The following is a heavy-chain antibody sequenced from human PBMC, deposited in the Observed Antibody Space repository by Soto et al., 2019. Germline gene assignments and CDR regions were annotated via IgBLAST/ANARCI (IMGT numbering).Heavy chain of an antibody. D-gene: IGHD6-13*01. V-gene: IGHV3-33*01. CDR1: GFTFSSYG. J-gene: IGHJ4*02. CDR3: ARDRAAADARFAY. Sequence: QVQLVESGGGVVQPGRSLRLSCAASGFTFSSYGMHWVRQAPGKGLEWVAVIWYDGSNKYYADSVKGRFTISRENSKNTLYLEMNSLRAEDTAVYYCARDRAAADARFAYWGQGTLVTVSS. CDR2: IWYDGSNK.